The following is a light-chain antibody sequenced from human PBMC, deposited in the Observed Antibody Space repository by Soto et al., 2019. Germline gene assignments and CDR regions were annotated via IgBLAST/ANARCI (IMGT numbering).Light chain of an antibody. Sequence: QSALTQPASVSGSPGQSITISCTGTSGDVGGYYYVSWYQQLPGKAPKLMISEVSNRPSGVSNRFSGSKSGNTASLTISGLHAEDEDDYYCSSYTAGGTIFGTGTKLTVL. V-gene: IGLV2-14*01. J-gene: IGLJ1*01. CDR2: EVS. CDR1: SGDVGGYYY. CDR3: SSYTAGGTI.